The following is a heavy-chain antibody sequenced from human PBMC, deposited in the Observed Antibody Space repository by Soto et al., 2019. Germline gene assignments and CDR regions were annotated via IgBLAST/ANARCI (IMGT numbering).Heavy chain of an antibody. CDR2: IIPIFGTA. V-gene: IGHV1-69*13. CDR1: GGTFSSYA. Sequence: GASVKVSCKASGGTFSSYAINWVRQAPGQGLEWMGGIIPIFGTANYAQKFQGRVTITADESTSTAYMELSSLRSEDTAVYYCAVRITMVRGVIIPNRGMDVWGQGTTVTVSS. D-gene: IGHD3-10*01. J-gene: IGHJ6*02. CDR3: AVRITMVRGVIIPNRGMDV.